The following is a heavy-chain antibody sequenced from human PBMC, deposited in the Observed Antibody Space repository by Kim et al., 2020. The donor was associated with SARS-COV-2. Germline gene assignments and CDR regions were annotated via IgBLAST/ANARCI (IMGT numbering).Heavy chain of an antibody. CDR2: ISSSSSYI. CDR3: ARDQVARDY. V-gene: IGHV3-21*01. J-gene: IGHJ4*02. CDR1: GFTFSSYS. Sequence: GGSLRLSCAASGFTFSSYSMNWVRQAPGKGLEWVSSISSSSSYIYYADSVKGRFTVYRDNAKNSLYLQMNSVRAEDTAVYYCARDQVARDYWGQGTLVTVSS. D-gene: IGHD2-15*01.